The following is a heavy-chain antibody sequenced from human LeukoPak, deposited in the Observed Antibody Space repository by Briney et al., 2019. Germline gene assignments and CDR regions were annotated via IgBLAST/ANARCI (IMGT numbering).Heavy chain of an antibody. CDR1: GFTFSSYG. Sequence: GGSLRLSCAASGFTFSSYGMHWVRQAPGKGLEWVAVICYDGSNKYYADSVKGRFTISRDSSKNTLYLQMNSLRAEDTGVYYCARDRQLHYFDYWGQGTLVTVSS. V-gene: IGHV3-33*01. J-gene: IGHJ4*02. D-gene: IGHD2-2*01. CDR3: ARDRQLHYFDY. CDR2: ICYDGSNK.